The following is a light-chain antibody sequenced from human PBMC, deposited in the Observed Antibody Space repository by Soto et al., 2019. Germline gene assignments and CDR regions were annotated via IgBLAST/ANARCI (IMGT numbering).Light chain of an antibody. CDR3: TSYTASNSNTLYV. CDR2: DVN. V-gene: IGLV2-14*01. Sequence: QSVLTQPASVSGSPGQSIAISCTGTSSDVGGYDCVSWYQQHPGKAPKVIIYDVNNRPSGVSNRFSGSKSGNTASLTISGLQAEDEADYYCTSYTASNSNTLYVFGTGTKVTVL. CDR1: SSDVGGYDC. J-gene: IGLJ1*01.